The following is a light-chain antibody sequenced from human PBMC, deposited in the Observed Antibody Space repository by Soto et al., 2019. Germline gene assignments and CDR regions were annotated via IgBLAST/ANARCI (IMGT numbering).Light chain of an antibody. CDR2: GAS. CDR1: QSVSSN. Sequence: EIMMSHSLATLSVSPEERSTLPCRASQSVSSNLAWYQQKRGQAPRLLLYGASTRATGIPARFSGSGSGTDFTLTISSLEPEDVAVYYCQQRSNWQITFGQGTLLEIK. CDR3: QQRSNWQIT. J-gene: IGKJ5*01. V-gene: IGKV3D-11*02.